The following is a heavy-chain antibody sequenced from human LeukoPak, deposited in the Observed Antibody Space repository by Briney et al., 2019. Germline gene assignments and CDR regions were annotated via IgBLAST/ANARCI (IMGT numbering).Heavy chain of an antibody. CDR3: ARYSHQYHHSSGTSLYGLDM. V-gene: IGHV5-51*01. CDR2: IFLGTFDT. D-gene: IGHD3-10*01. J-gene: IGHJ6*02. Sequence: GESLKISCKASGYTFSNYWIGWVRQVPEKGLGGLGLIFLGTFDTKYRPSLQGQVTTSVDKSITTVYLQWSSLKASDTAMYYCARYSHQYHHSSGTSLYGLDMWGQGTTVIVSS. CDR1: GYTFSNYW.